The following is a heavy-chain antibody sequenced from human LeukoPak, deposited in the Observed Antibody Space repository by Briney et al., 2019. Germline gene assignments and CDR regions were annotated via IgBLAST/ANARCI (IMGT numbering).Heavy chain of an antibody. CDR1: GFTFSSYA. D-gene: IGHD2-21*02. Sequence: HPGGSLRLSCAASGFTFSSYAMTWFRQAPGKGLEGVSAISGSGGSTYYADSVKGRFTISRDNSKNTLYLQMNSLRAEDTAVYYCAKVVVTAIRSYACDYWGQGTLVTVSS. CDR2: ISGSGGST. V-gene: IGHV3-23*01. J-gene: IGHJ4*02. CDR3: AKVVVTAIRSYACDY.